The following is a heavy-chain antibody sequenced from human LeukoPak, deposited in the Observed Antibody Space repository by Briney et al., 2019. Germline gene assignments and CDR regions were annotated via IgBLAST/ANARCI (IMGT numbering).Heavy chain of an antibody. D-gene: IGHD6-13*01. V-gene: IGHV5-51*01. CDR3: ARESLNIAAAGEFDY. CDR2: IYPGDSDT. J-gene: IGHJ4*02. Sequence: EESLKISCKGSGYSFTSYWIGWVRQMPGKGLEWMGIIYPGDSDTRYSPSFQGQVTISADKSISTAYLQWSSPKASDTAMYYCARESLNIAAAGEFDYWGQGTLVTVSS. CDR1: GYSFTSYW.